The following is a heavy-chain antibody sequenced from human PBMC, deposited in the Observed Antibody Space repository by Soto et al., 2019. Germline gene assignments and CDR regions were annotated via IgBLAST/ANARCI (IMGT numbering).Heavy chain of an antibody. J-gene: IGHJ4*02. CDR3: AKDGSYYDSPTESDY. CDR1: GFTFSSYA. D-gene: IGHD3-22*01. CDR2: ISGSGGHT. V-gene: IGHV3-23*01. Sequence: EVQLLESGGGLVQPGGSLRLSCAASGFTFSSYAMSWVRQAPGKGLDWVSAISGSGGHTYYADSVKGRFTISRDNSKNTLYLQMHSLRVEDTALYYCAKDGSYYDSPTESDYWGQGTLVTVSS.